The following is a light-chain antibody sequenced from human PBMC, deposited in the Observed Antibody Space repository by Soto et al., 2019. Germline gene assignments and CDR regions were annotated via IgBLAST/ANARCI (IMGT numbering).Light chain of an antibody. J-gene: IGKJ5*01. CDR3: QQRSNWPIT. CDR1: QSVSNY. CDR2: DAS. V-gene: IGKV3-11*01. Sequence: EIVLTQSPATLSLSPGEGATLSCRATQSVSNYLVWYQQKPGQAPRLLIYDASNRATGIPARFSGSGSGTDFTLTISSLEPEDFAIYYCQQRSNWPITFGQGTRLEIK.